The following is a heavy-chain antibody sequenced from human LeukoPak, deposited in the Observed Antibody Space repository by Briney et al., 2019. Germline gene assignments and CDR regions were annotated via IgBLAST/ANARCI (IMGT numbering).Heavy chain of an antibody. J-gene: IGHJ6*03. D-gene: IGHD5-24*01. Sequence: ASVKVSCKASGYTFTSYDINWVRQATGQGLEWMGWMNPNSGNTGYAQKFQGRVTITRNTSISTAYMELSSLRSEDTAVYYCARVQRCSELEICYYMDVWGKGTTVTVSS. CDR2: MNPNSGNT. V-gene: IGHV1-8*03. CDR3: ARVQRCSELEICYYMDV. CDR1: GYTFTSYD.